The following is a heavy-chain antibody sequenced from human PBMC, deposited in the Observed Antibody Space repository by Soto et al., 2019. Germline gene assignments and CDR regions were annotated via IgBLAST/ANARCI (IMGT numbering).Heavy chain of an antibody. J-gene: IGHJ3*01. V-gene: IGHV4-30-2*01. CDR1: GGSITSGGFS. CDR2: VHHTGNT. CDR3: AKECGGTCLDAFDV. D-gene: IGHD2-15*01. Sequence: QVQLKESGSGLVNPAQTLSLTCAVSGGSITSGGFSWSWIRQPPGKGLEWIGYVHHTGNTDYHPSLGSRVTISLDRSRNLFSLNLTSVTAADTATYYCAKECGGTCLDAFDVWGPGTTVIVSS.